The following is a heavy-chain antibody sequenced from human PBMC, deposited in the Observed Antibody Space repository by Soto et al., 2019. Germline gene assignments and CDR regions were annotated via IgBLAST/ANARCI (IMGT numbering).Heavy chain of an antibody. D-gene: IGHD3-22*01. CDR2: ISYDGSNK. Sequence: GGSLRLSCAASGSTFSSYGMHWVRQAPGKGLEWVAVISYDGSNKYYADSVKGRFTISRDNSKNTLYLQMNSLRAEDTAVYYCAKGAERITMVVVVPTGPYWGQGTLVTVSS. J-gene: IGHJ4*02. CDR3: AKGAERITMVVVVPTGPY. V-gene: IGHV3-30*18. CDR1: GSTFSSYG.